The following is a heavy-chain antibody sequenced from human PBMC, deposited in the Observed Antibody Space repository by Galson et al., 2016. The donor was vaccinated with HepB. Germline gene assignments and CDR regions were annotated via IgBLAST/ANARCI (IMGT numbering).Heavy chain of an antibody. D-gene: IGHD6-19*01. J-gene: IGHJ4*02. Sequence: SLRLSCAASGFPFSSFAMTWVRQAPGKGLEWVSTISGYGDSTSYADSVKGRFTISRDNSRDTLHLQMNSLRGEDTAVYYCAKETSYTSALDHWGQGSLVTVSS. CDR2: ISGYGDST. CDR1: GFPFSSFA. V-gene: IGHV3-23*01. CDR3: AKETSYTSALDH.